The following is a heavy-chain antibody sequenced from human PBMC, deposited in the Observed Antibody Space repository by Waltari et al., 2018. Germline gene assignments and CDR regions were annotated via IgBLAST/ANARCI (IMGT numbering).Heavy chain of an antibody. CDR3: ARDHLTFFDY. Sequence: QVQLQESGPGLVKPSQTLSLTCTVSGGSISSGSYYWSWIRQPAGKGLEWIGRIYTRGSTNYNPSLKSRVTISVDTSKNQFSLKLSSVTAADTAVYYCARDHLTFFDYWGQGTLVTVSS. CDR1: GGSISSGSYY. CDR2: IYTRGST. V-gene: IGHV4-61*02. D-gene: IGHD3-9*01. J-gene: IGHJ4*02.